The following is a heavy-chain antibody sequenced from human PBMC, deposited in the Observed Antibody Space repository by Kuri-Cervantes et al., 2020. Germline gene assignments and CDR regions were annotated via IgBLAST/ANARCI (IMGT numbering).Heavy chain of an antibody. CDR3: ARSITMVRGYGMDV. V-gene: IGHV3-9*01. CDR2: ISWNGGGV. J-gene: IGHJ6*02. Sequence: SLKISCAASGFSFEDYAMHWVRQVPGKGLEWVSGISWNGGGVGYAVSVRGRFTISRDNAKNSLYLQMNSLRAEDTAVYYCARSITMVRGYGMDVWGQGTTVTVSS. D-gene: IGHD3-10*01. CDR1: GFSFEDYA.